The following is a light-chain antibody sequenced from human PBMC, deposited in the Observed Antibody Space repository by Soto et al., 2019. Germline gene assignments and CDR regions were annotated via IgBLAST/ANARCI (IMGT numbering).Light chain of an antibody. CDR3: QQYGGSALYT. CDR1: QNISSSS. CDR2: AAS. J-gene: IGKJ2*01. Sequence: EIVLTQSPGTLSLSPGERATLSCRASQNISSSSLAWYQQKPGQAPRLLIHAASSWATGIPDRFSGSGSGKDFTLTISRLEPEDFAVYYCQQYGGSALYTFGQGTTLEIK. V-gene: IGKV3-20*01.